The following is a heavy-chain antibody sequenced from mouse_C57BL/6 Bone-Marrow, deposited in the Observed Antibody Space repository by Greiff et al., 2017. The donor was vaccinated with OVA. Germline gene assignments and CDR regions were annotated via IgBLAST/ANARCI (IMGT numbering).Heavy chain of an antibody. V-gene: IGHV1-50*01. CDR1: GYTFTSYW. Sequence: QVQLQQPGAELVKPGASVKLSCKASGYTFTSYWMQWVKQRPGQGLEWIGEIDPSDSYTNYNQKFKGKAPLTVDTSSSTAYMQLSSLTSEDSAVYYCASPYYYGSSYYWYFDVWGTGTTVTVSS. D-gene: IGHD1-1*01. J-gene: IGHJ1*03. CDR2: IDPSDSYT. CDR3: ASPYYYGSSYYWYFDV.